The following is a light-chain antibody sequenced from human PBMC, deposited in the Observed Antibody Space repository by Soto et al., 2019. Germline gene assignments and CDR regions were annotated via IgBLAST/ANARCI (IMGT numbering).Light chain of an antibody. V-gene: IGKV3-20*01. CDR3: QQYGSSLT. Sequence: ETVLTQSPGTLSLSPGERATLSCRASQRISSNFLAWYQQKPGQAPRLLIYGASSRATGIPGRFSGSGSGTDFTLTISRLEPEDFAVYYCQQYGSSLTLGGGTKVEIK. CDR2: GAS. CDR1: QRISSNF. J-gene: IGKJ4*01.